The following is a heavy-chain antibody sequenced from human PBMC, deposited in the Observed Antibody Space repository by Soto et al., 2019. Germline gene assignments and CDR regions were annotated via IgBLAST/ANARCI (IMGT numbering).Heavy chain of an antibody. CDR3: AKDSDFPFSFDF. D-gene: IGHD2-21*02. J-gene: IGHJ4*02. CDR2: VSGNGATT. Sequence: PGGSLRLSCAASGFTFSNYAMSWVRQAPGQGLEWVSSVSGNGATTYYADSVKGRFTISRDNSKSTLSLQTNILRVEDTAIYYCAKDSDFPFSFDFWGQGALVTVSS. V-gene: IGHV3-23*01. CDR1: GFTFSNYA.